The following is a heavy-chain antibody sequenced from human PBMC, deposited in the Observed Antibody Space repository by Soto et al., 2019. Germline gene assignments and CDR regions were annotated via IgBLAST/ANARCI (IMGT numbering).Heavy chain of an antibody. CDR2: INVGTGRT. V-gene: IGHV1-3*01. D-gene: IGHD6-19*01. Sequence: VQLVQSGAEVKKPGASVKVSCRASGYTFTRYSIIWVRQAPGQKIEWMGWINVGTGRTEYSQRTQGRVTITRDTSASTAYIELNNLSSEDTAVYYCARGGVDTSAWYGGDYWGQGTQVVVSS. CDR1: GYTFTRYS. CDR3: ARGGVDTSAWYGGDY. J-gene: IGHJ4*02.